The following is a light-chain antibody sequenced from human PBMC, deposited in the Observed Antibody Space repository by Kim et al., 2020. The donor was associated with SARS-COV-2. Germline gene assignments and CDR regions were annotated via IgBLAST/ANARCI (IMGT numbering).Light chain of an antibody. V-gene: IGLV3-1*01. CDR2: HDS. J-gene: IGLJ2*01. CDR3: QASDCSPVV. CDR1: NLGDKY. Sequence: SYELTQPPSVSVSPGQTASITCPGDNLGDKYACCYQQTPGQSPVLVFYHDSKRLSGIPERFSGSNSGNTPTLPISGTQAMDEADYHYQASDCSPVVFDG.